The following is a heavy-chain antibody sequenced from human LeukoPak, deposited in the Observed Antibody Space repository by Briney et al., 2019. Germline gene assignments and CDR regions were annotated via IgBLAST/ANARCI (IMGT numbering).Heavy chain of an antibody. CDR2: IYYSGST. Sequence: SPSETLSLTCTVSGGSISSYYWSWIRQPPGKGLEWIGYIYYSGSTNYNPSLKSRVTISVDTSKNQFSLKLSSVTAADTAVYYCAREWGETYYDYVWGSYRYRENAFDIWGQGTMVTASS. CDR3: AREWGETYYDYVWGSYRYRENAFDI. J-gene: IGHJ3*02. D-gene: IGHD3-16*02. V-gene: IGHV4-59*01. CDR1: GGSISSYY.